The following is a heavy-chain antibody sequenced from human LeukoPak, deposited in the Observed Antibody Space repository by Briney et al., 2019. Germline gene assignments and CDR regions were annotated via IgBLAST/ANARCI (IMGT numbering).Heavy chain of an antibody. CDR2: IRYDGSNK. D-gene: IGHD2-2*01. Sequence: GGSLRLSCAASGFTFSSYGMHWVRHAPCKRLELVAFIRYDGSNKYYADSVKGRFTISRDNSKNTLYLQMNSLRAEDTAVYYCAKLGSIVVVPAARGGDYWGQGTLVTVSS. CDR3: AKLGSIVVVPAARGGDY. V-gene: IGHV3-30*02. CDR1: GFTFSSYG. J-gene: IGHJ4*02.